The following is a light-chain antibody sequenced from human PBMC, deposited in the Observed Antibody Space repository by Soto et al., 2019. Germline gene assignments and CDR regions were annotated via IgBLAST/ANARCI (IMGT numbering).Light chain of an antibody. CDR3: HSRA. J-gene: IGKJ5*01. V-gene: IGKV1-5*01. CDR2: DAS. Sequence: IQLTQSPSSLSASVGDRVTITCRASQSISSWLAWYQQKPGKAPKVLIYDASSLESGVPSRLSGSGSGTEFTITISSLQPDDFATYFCHSRAFGQGTRLEIK. CDR1: QSISSW.